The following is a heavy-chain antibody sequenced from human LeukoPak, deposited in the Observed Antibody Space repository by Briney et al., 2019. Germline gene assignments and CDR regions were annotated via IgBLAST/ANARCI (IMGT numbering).Heavy chain of an antibody. CDR1: GYTFTGYY. V-gene: IGHV1-2*02. Sequence: ASVKVSCKASGYTFTGYYIHWVRQAPGQGLEWMGWINTNSGDTNYAQKLQGRVTMTRDTSISTAYMEVSRLRSDDTAVYYCARDLRYRGSYYVAYWGQGTLVTVSS. CDR2: INTNSGDT. J-gene: IGHJ4*02. D-gene: IGHD1-26*01. CDR3: ARDLRYRGSYYVAY.